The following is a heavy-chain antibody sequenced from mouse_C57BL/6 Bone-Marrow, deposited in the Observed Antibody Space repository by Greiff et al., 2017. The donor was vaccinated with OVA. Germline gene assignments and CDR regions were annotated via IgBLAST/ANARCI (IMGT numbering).Heavy chain of an antibody. Sequence: EVKLQQSGPELVKPGASVKISCKASGYTFTDYYMDWVKQSHGKSLEWIGDINPNNGGTSYNQKFKGKATLTVDKSSSTAYMELRSLTSEDSAVYYCAHGYYFDYWGQGTTLTVSS. CDR2: INPNNGGT. V-gene: IGHV1-26*01. CDR1: GYTFTDYY. D-gene: IGHD2-2*01. CDR3: AHGYYFDY. J-gene: IGHJ2*01.